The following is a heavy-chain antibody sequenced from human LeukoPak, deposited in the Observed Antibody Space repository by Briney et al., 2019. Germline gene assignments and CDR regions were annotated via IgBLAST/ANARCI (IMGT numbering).Heavy chain of an antibody. Sequence: GGSLGLSCAASGFTFSTYAMSWVRQAPGKGLEWVSSIRGSDGSTYYADSVKGRFAISRDNSKNTLYLQMNSLRAEDTAVYYCAKDVYGDYGGLDYWGQGTLATVSS. J-gene: IGHJ4*02. CDR2: IRGSDGST. CDR1: GFTFSTYA. D-gene: IGHD4-17*01. V-gene: IGHV3-23*01. CDR3: AKDVYGDYGGLDY.